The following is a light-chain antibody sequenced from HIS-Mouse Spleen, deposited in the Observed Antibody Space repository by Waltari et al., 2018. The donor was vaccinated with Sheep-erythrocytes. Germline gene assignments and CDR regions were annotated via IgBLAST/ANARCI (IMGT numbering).Light chain of an antibody. J-gene: IGLJ3*02. V-gene: IGLV2-23*01. CDR1: SSGVGGYNL. CDR2: EGS. Sequence: QSALTQPASVSGSPGQSITISCTGTSSGVGGYNLVHGYQQHPGKAPKLMIYEGSKRPSGVSNRFSGSKSGNTASLTISGLQAEDEADYYCCSYAGSSTPWVFGGGTKLTVL. CDR3: CSYAGSSTPWV.